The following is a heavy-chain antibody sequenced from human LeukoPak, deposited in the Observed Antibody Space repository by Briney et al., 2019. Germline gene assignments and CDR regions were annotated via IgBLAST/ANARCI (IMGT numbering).Heavy chain of an antibody. V-gene: IGHV3-9*03. Sequence: DRSLRLSCAASGFTFDDYAMHWVRQAPGKGLEWVSGISWNSGSIGYADSVKGRFTISRDNAKNSLYLQMNSLRAEDMALYYCAKAGTFWSGYSAYYFDYWGQGTLVTVSS. CDR3: AKAGTFWSGYSAYYFDY. D-gene: IGHD3-3*01. CDR2: ISWNSGSI. J-gene: IGHJ4*02. CDR1: GFTFDDYA.